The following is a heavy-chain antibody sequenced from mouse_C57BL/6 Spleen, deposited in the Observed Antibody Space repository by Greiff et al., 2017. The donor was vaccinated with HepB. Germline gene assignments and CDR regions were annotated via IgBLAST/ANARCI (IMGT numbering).Heavy chain of an antibody. Sequence: VQLKESGPELVKPGASVKISCKASGYAFSSSWMNWVKQRPGKGLEWIGRIYPGDGDTNYNGKFKGKATLTADKSSSTAYMQLSSLTSEDSAVYFCARSDYDYEAWFAYWGQGTLVTVSA. D-gene: IGHD2-4*01. CDR1: GYAFSSSW. J-gene: IGHJ3*01. V-gene: IGHV1-82*01. CDR3: ARSDYDYEAWFAY. CDR2: IYPGDGDT.